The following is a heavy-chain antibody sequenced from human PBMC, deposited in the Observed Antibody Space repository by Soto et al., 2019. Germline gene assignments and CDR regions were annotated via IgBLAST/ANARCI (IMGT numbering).Heavy chain of an antibody. CDR1: GGSFNRHT. V-gene: IGHV1-69*01. CDR2: IIPIFGTA. D-gene: IGHD3-22*01. CDR3: ARGWGYDSTDYYYAY. Sequence: QVQLVQSGAEVRKPGSSVRVSCKASGGSFNRHTISWVRQAPEQGLEWMGGIIPIFGTANHAQKFQGRVTIIADESTSTVYMELSSLRSDDTAIYYCARGWGYDSTDYYYAYWGQGTLVIVSS. J-gene: IGHJ4*02.